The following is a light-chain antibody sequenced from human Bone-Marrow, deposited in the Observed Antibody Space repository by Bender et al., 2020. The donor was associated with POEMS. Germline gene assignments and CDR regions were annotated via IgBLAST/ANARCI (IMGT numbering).Light chain of an antibody. CDR3: CSYAGISVLEV. CDR2: DIS. V-gene: IGLV2-23*02. Sequence: QSALTQPASVSGSPGQSITISCTGTSSDVGGYNFVSWYQQYPGKVPKLMIHDISNRPSGVSTRFSGSKSGNTASLTISGLQAEDEADYYCCSYAGISVLEVFGTGTKVTV. CDR1: SSDVGGYNF. J-gene: IGLJ1*01.